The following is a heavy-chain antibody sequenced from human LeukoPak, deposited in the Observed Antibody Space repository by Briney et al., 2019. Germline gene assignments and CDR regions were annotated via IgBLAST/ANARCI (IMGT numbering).Heavy chain of an antibody. CDR3: AKRDIVARGYFDY. CDR1: GFTFSSYA. J-gene: IGHJ4*02. Sequence: QPGGSLRLSCAASGFTFSSYAMSWVRQAPGKGLERVSAISGSGGSTYYADSVKGRFTISRDNSKNTLYLQMNSLRAEDTAVYYCAKRDIVARGYFDYWGQGTLVTVSS. V-gene: IGHV3-23*01. CDR2: ISGSGGST. D-gene: IGHD5-12*01.